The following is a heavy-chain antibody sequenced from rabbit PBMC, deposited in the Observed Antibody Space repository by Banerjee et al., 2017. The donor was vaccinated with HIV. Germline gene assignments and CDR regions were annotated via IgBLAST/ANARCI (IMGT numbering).Heavy chain of an antibody. CDR2: INAVTGKA. V-gene: IGHV1S45*01. J-gene: IGHJ2*01. CDR1: GFSFSYKAV. CDR3: ARNYVNTFDP. Sequence: QEQLVESGGGLVQPGGSLKLSCTASGFSFSYKAVMCWVRQAPGKGLEWIACINAVTGKAVYASWAKGRFTFSKTSSTTVTLQMTGLTAADTATYFCARNYVNTFDPWGPGTLVTVS. D-gene: IGHD1-1*01.